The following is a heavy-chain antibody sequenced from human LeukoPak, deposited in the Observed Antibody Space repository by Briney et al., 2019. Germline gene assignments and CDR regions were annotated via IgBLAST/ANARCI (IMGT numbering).Heavy chain of an antibody. D-gene: IGHD5-18*01. Sequence: GGSLRLSCAASGFTFSSYAMSWVRQAPGKGLEWVSAISGSGGSIYYADSVKGRFTISRDNSKNTLYLQMNSLRAEDTAVYYCAKGHVGYSYGYVGYYFDYWGQGTLVTVSS. CDR2: ISGSGGSI. J-gene: IGHJ4*02. CDR1: GFTFSSYA. V-gene: IGHV3-23*01. CDR3: AKGHVGYSYGYVGYYFDY.